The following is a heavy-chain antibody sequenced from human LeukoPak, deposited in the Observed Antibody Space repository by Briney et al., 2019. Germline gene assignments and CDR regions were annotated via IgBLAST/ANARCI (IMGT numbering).Heavy chain of an antibody. D-gene: IGHD2-2*01. CDR2: IIPIFGTA. CDR1: GYTFTSYG. CDR3: ARVLHRRVPDYFDY. Sequence: GASVKVSCKASGYTFTSYGISWVRQAPGQGLEWMGGIIPIFGTANYAQKFQGRVTITADESTSTAYMELSSLRSEDTAVYYCARVLHRRVPDYFDYWGQGTLVTVSS. V-gene: IGHV1-69*13. J-gene: IGHJ4*02.